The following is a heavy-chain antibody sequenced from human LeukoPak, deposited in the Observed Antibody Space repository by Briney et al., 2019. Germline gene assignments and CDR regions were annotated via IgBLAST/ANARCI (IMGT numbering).Heavy chain of an antibody. CDR1: GGSIGSGSYY. CDR2: IYTSGST. V-gene: IGHV4-61*02. CDR3: ARAVSPQYSSSWYGFDY. D-gene: IGHD6-13*01. Sequence: SETLSLTCTVSGGSIGSGSYYWSWIRQPAGKGLEWIGRIYTSGSTNYNPSLKSRVTISVDTSKNQFSLKLSSVTAADTAVYYCARAVSPQYSSSWYGFDYWGQGTLVTVSS. J-gene: IGHJ4*02.